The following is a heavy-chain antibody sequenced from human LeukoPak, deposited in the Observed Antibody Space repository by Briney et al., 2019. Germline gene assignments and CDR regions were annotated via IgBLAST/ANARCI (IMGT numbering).Heavy chain of an antibody. CDR1: GGSISSSSYY. CDR2: IYYSGST. CDR3: ARVPSAPLGIAAFDY. J-gene: IGHJ4*02. Sequence: SETLSLTCTVSGGSISSSSYYWGWIRQPPGKGLEWIGSIYYSGSTYYNPSLKSRVTISVDTSKNQFSLKLSSVTAADTAVYYCARVPSAPLGIAAFDYWGQGTLVTVSS. D-gene: IGHD1-14*01. V-gene: IGHV4-39*07.